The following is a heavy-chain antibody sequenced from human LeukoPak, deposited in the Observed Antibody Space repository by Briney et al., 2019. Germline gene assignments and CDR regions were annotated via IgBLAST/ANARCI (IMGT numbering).Heavy chain of an antibody. D-gene: IGHD3-22*01. CDR2: ISGSGGST. CDR3: AKDRTLIVVVTIDY. CDR1: GFTFSNYA. V-gene: IGHV3-23*01. J-gene: IGHJ4*02. Sequence: GGSLRLSCAASGFTFSNYAMSWVRQAPGKGLEWVSGISGSGGSTYYADSVKGRFTISRDNSKNTLYLQMNSLRAEDTAVYCCAKDRTLIVVVTIDYWGQGTLVTVSS.